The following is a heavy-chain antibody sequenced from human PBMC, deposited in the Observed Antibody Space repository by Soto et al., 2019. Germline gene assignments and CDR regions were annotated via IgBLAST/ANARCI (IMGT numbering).Heavy chain of an antibody. CDR3: ARAGAAGTNPFDP. CDR2: INAGNGNT. V-gene: IGHV1-3*01. Sequence: ASVKVSCKASGYTFTSYAMHWVLQSPVQRLEWMGCINAGNGNTKYSQKFQGRVTITRDTSASTAYMELSSLRSEDTAVYYCARAGAAGTNPFDPWGQGTLVTVSS. CDR1: GYTFTSYA. J-gene: IGHJ5*02. D-gene: IGHD6-13*01.